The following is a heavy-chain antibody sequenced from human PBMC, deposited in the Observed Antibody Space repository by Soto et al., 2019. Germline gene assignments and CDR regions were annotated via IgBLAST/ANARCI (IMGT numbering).Heavy chain of an antibody. D-gene: IGHD3-16*01. CDR3: ARDRVAGIWGDAFDI. CDR1: GYTFTNHG. V-gene: IGHV1-18*04. Sequence: QVQLVQSGAEVKKPGASVKVSCKTSGYTFTNHGINWVRQAPGQGLEWMGWINPYNPNVNHAQKHDGRVNMTPETATHTAYMELRSVTSADTSVYYCARDRVAGIWGDAFDIWGQRTMVTASS. J-gene: IGHJ3*02. CDR2: INPYNPNV.